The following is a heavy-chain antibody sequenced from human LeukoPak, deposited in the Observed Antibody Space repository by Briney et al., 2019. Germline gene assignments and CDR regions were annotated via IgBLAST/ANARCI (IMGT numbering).Heavy chain of an antibody. CDR2: IYPADSDT. J-gene: IGHJ4*02. CDR1: GYDFTNFW. CDR3: ARLFSSSWPYFDY. V-gene: IGHV5-51*01. Sequence: GESLKISCKGSGYDFTNFWIAWVRQTPGKGLEWMGIIYPADSDTRNSPSFQGQVTISADKSISTAFLQWSSLKASDTAMYYCARLFSSSWPYFDYWGQGIKVTVS. D-gene: IGHD6-13*01.